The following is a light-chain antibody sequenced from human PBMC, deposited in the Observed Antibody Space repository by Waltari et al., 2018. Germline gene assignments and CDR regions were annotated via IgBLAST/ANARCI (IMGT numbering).Light chain of an antibody. CDR2: AAS. CDR1: QNIDGF. CDR3: QQSYSTPLYS. J-gene: IGKJ2*01. Sequence: DIQMTQSPSSLSASVRDRVTITCRASQNIDGFLHWYHHKPGKAPKLLIYAASTLQSGVSSRFTGSGSGTYFTLSITSLQPEDVATYYCQQSYSTPLYSFGQGTKLEIK. V-gene: IGKV1-39*01.